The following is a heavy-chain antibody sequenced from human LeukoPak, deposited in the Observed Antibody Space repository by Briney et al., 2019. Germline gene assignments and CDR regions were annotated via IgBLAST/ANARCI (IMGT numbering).Heavy chain of an antibody. V-gene: IGHV4-4*02. CDR3: AGDTIAVAGTKGNY. J-gene: IGHJ4*02. CDR2: ISQTGST. Sequence: PSETLSLTCTVSGGSISSSNWWSWVRQPPGKGLEWIGEISQTGSTNYNPSLKSRVTMSVDKSRNQFSLKLSSVTAADTAVYYCAGDTIAVAGTKGNYWGQGTLVTVSS. CDR1: GGSISSSNW. D-gene: IGHD6-13*01.